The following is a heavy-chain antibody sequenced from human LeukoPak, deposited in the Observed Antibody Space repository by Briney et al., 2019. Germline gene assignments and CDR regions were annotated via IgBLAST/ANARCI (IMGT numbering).Heavy chain of an antibody. CDR3: AKAKTAYYDYVWGSYPRYYFDY. CDR2: ISGDRGST. V-gene: IGHV3-43*02. D-gene: IGHD3-16*02. J-gene: IGHJ4*02. Sequence: GGSLRLSCAASGFTFDDYAMHWVRQAPGKGLEWVSLISGDRGSTYYEDSVKGRFTISRDNSKNSLYLQMNSLRTEDAALYYCAKAKTAYYDYVWGSYPRYYFDYWGQGTLVTVSS. CDR1: GFTFDDYA.